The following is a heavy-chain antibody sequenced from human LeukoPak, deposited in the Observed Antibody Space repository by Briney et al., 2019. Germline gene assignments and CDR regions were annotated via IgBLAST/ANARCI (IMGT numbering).Heavy chain of an antibody. CDR2: IRYDGSNK. D-gene: IGHD4/OR15-4a*01. CDR3: AKRGLTTTTRSHFDY. J-gene: IGHJ4*02. V-gene: IGHV3-30*02. CDR1: GFTFSSYG. Sequence: GGSLRLSCAASGFTFSSYGMHWVRQAPGKGLEWVAFIRYDGSNKYYADSVKGRFTISRDNSKNTLYLQMNSLRAEDTAVYYCAKRGLTTTTRSHFDYWGQGTLVTVSS.